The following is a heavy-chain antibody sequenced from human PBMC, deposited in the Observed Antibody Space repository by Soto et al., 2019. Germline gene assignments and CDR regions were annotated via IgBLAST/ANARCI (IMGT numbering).Heavy chain of an antibody. CDR1: GFTFSSCA. CDR3: AKGEPRDNYYYYYGMDV. V-gene: IGHV3-23*01. Sequence: GGSLRLSCAASGFTFSSCAMSWVRQAPGKGLEWVSATSGSGGSTYYADSVKGRFTISRDNSKNTLYLQMNSLRAEDTAVYYCAKGEPRDNYYYYYGMDVWGQGTTVTVSS. J-gene: IGHJ6*02. D-gene: IGHD1-1*01. CDR2: TSGSGGST.